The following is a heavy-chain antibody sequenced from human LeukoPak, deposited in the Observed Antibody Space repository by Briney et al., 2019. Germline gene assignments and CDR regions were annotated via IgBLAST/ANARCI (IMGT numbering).Heavy chain of an antibody. Sequence: PGGSLRLSCAASGFTLSSYAMHWVRQAPGKGLEWVAVISYDGSNKYYADSVKGRFTISRDNSKNTLYLQMNSLRAEDTAVYYCARGLQGIDYWGQGTLVTVSS. CDR1: GFTLSSYA. CDR2: ISYDGSNK. CDR3: ARGLQGIDY. D-gene: IGHD4-11*01. J-gene: IGHJ4*02. V-gene: IGHV3-30-3*01.